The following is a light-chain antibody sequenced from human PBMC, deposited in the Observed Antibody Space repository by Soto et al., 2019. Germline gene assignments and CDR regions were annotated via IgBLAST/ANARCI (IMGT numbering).Light chain of an antibody. CDR2: GAS. CDR3: RQYNPYSPWT. CDR1: QNAGNN. J-gene: IGKJ1*01. V-gene: IGKV3-15*01. Sequence: SAVALSVSPYKRATPSCRASQNAGNNLVWYQQKPGQAPRLLIYGASTRAAGIPDRFSGSGSGTEFTLTISGLLHAEDATYYCRQYNPYSPWTFGQGTKVDI.